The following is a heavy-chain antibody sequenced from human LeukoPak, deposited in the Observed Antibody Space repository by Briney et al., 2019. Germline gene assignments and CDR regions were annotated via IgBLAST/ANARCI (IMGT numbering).Heavy chain of an antibody. J-gene: IGHJ4*02. D-gene: IGHD1-14*01. Sequence: SETLSLXCTVSGGSISSSSYYWGWIRQPPGKGLEWIGSIYYSGITYYNPSLKSRVTISVDTSKNQFSLKLSSVTAADTAVYYCARRGTEPVMGSFDYWGQGTLVTVSS. CDR1: GGSISSSSYY. CDR3: ARRGTEPVMGSFDY. CDR2: IYYSGIT. V-gene: IGHV4-39*01.